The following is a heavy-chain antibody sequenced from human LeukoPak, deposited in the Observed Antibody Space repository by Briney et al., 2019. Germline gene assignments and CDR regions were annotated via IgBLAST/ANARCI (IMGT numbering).Heavy chain of an antibody. CDR2: IYYSGST. J-gene: IGHJ5*02. Sequence: SETLSLTCTVSGGSISSSSYYWGWIRQPPGKGLEWIGSIYYSGSTYYNPSLKSRVTISVDTSKNQFSLKLSSVTAADTAVYYCARHGGDGSYYVPNWFDPWGQGTLVTVSS. V-gene: IGHV4-39*01. D-gene: IGHD1-26*01. CDR3: ARHGGDGSYYVPNWFDP. CDR1: GGSISSSSYY.